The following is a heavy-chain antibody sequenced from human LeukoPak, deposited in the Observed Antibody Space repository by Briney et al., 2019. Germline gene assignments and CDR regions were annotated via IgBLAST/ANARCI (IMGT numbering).Heavy chain of an antibody. D-gene: IGHD3-9*01. J-gene: IGHJ4*02. CDR1: GFTFSSYA. CDR2: ISYDGSNK. V-gene: IGHV3-30-3*01. CDR3: AREGAHCDILTGYFFPLDY. Sequence: GGSLRLSCAASGFTFSSYAMHWVRQAPGKGLEWVAVISYDGSNKYYADSVKGRFTISRDNSKNTLYLQMNSLRAEDTAVYYCAREGAHCDILTGYFFPLDYWGQGTLVTVSS.